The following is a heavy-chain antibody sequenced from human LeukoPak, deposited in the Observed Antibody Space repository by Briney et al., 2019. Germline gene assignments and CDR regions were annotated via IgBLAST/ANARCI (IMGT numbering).Heavy chain of an antibody. CDR2: ISYDGSNK. CDR1: GFTFSSYA. D-gene: IGHD5-24*01. V-gene: IGHV3-30-3*01. J-gene: IGHJ4*02. CDR3: ARARVEMATSLDY. Sequence: PGRPLRLSCAASGFTFSSYAMHWVRQAPGKGLEWVAVISYDGSNKYYADSVKGRFTISRDNSKNTLYLQMNSLRAEDTAVYYCARARVEMATSLDYWGQGTLVTVSS.